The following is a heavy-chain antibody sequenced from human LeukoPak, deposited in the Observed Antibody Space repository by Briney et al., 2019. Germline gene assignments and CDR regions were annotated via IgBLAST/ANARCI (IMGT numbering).Heavy chain of an antibody. D-gene: IGHD1-26*01. Sequence: SETLSLTCTVSGGSISSYYWSWIRQPPGKGLEWIGYIYYSGSTNYNPSLKSRVTISVDTSKNQFSLKLSSVTAADTAVYYCARHSGLGSYGPADWFDAWGQGTLVTVSS. CDR2: IYYSGST. CDR1: GGSISSYY. J-gene: IGHJ5*02. V-gene: IGHV4-59*08. CDR3: ARHSGLGSYGPADWFDA.